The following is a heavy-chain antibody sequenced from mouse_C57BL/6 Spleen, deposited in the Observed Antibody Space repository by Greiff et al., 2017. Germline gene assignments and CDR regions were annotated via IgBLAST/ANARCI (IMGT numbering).Heavy chain of an antibody. CDR2: IRNKANNHAT. V-gene: IGHV6-6*01. CDR3: NYYGNLYAMDY. D-gene: IGHD2-1*01. Sequence: EVQLQESGGGLVQPGGSMKLSCAASGFTFSDAWMDWVRQSPEKGLEWVAEIRNKANNHATYYAESVKGRFTISRDDSKSSVYLQMNSLRAEDTGIYYCNYYGNLYAMDYWGQGTSVTVSS. J-gene: IGHJ4*01. CDR1: GFTFSDAW.